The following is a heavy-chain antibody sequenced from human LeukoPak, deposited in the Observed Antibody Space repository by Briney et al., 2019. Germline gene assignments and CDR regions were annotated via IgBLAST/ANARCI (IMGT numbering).Heavy chain of an antibody. J-gene: IGHJ4*02. V-gene: IGHV3-21*01. D-gene: IGHD1-1*01. CDR3: ARELERRRGYFDY. Sequence: GGPLNLSCAAPGFPFIGFSMNWVRQAPGRGLGWASSISSSSSYIYYADSVKGRFTISRDNAKNSLYLQMNSLRAEDTAVYYCARELERRRGYFDYWGQGTLVTVSS. CDR2: ISSSSSYI. CDR1: GFPFIGFS.